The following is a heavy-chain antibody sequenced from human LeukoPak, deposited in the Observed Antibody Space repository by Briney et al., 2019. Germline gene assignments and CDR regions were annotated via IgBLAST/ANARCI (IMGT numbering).Heavy chain of an antibody. Sequence: GGSLRLSCAASGFTFSNYAMHWVRQAPGKGLEWVSVIYSGGSTYYADSVKGRFTISRHNSKNTLYLQMNSLRAEDTAVCYCARDGGPAGFDYWGQGTLVTVSS. J-gene: IGHJ4*02. CDR3: ARDGGPAGFDY. D-gene: IGHD3-16*01. CDR1: GFTFSNYA. CDR2: IYSGGST. V-gene: IGHV3-53*04.